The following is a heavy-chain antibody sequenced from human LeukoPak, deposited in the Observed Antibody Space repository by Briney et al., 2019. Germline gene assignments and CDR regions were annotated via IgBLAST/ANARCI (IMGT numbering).Heavy chain of an antibody. CDR1: GYSFTNYW. CDR2: IYPGDSDT. CDR3: ARLPGYCTGGSYYFDY. V-gene: IGHV5-51*01. Sequence: PGESLKISCKGSGYSFTNYWIGWVRQMPGKGLEWMGIIYPGDSDTRYSPSFQGQVTFSADKSISTTYLQWSSMKPSDTAMYYCARLPGYCTGGSYYFDYWGQGTLVTVSS. J-gene: IGHJ4*02. D-gene: IGHD2-15*01.